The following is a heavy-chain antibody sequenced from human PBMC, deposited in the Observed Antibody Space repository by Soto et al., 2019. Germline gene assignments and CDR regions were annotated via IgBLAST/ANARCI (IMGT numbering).Heavy chain of an antibody. CDR1: GFNFSSHS. CDR2: ISSSSSTI. V-gene: IGHV3-48*04. D-gene: IGHD3-3*01. CDR3: IVWSGYSLGHFQR. J-gene: IGHJ1*01. Sequence: PGVALLLSYTASGFNFSSHSMNWVRQTPGKGLECVSYISSSSSTIYYADSVKGRFTISRDNAENTLNLQMNSLRVEDTAVYYCIVWSGYSLGHFQRWGQGALVTVSS.